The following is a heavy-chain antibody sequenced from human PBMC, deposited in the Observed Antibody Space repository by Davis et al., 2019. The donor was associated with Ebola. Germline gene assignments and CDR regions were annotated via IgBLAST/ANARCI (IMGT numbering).Heavy chain of an antibody. CDR2: NRFDGRTD. D-gene: IGHD1-1*01. J-gene: IGHJ6*03. Sequence: GESLKISCATSAFRFSESDMHWVRQAPGKGLEWVALNRFDGRTDYYADSVKGRFTISRDTSKNSLYLQMNRLRDEDTAVYYCAKDGGWNNFFYTDVWGKGTTVIVSS. CDR1: AFRFSESD. V-gene: IGHV3-30*02. CDR3: AKDGGWNNFFYTDV.